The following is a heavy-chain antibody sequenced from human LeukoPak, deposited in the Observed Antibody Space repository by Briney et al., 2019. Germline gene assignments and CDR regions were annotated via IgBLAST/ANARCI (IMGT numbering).Heavy chain of an antibody. CDR2: IYYTGNT. V-gene: IGHV4-59*08. D-gene: IGHD2-15*01. CDR3: ARHCSGDNCYFYGMDV. J-gene: IGHJ6*02. Sequence: SETLSLTWTVSGGSISSYYWSWIRQPPGKGLEWIGYIYYTGNTNYNPSLKSRVTISIDTSKNQISLKLSSVTAADTAVYYCARHCSGDNCYFYGMDVWGQGTTVTVSS. CDR1: GGSISSYY.